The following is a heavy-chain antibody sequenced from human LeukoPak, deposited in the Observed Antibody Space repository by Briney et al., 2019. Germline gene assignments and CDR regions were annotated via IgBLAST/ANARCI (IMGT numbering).Heavy chain of an antibody. CDR2: ISYDGSDK. CDR1: GFTLRTYP. Sequence: GRSLRLSCAASGFTLRTYPMHWVRQAPGKGLEWVAVISYDGSDKYYADSVRGRFTISRDNSKNTLYLHVNNLRVEDTAVHYCARVGSNHLNYYYYYGMDVWGQGTTVTVSS. J-gene: IGHJ6*02. CDR3: ARVGSNHLNYYYYYGMDV. V-gene: IGHV3-30*14. D-gene: IGHD1-14*01.